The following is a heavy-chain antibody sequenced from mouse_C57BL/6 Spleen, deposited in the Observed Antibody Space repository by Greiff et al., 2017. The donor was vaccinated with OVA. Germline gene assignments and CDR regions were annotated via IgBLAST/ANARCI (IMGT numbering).Heavy chain of an antibody. CDR2: IWSDGST. V-gene: IGHV2-6*03. CDR1: GFSLTSYG. CDR3: ARLNWDGYYFDY. J-gene: IGHJ2*01. D-gene: IGHD4-1*01. Sequence: QVQLKESGPGLVAPSQSLSITCTVSGFSLTSYGVHWVRQPPGKGLEWLVVIWSDGSTTYNSALIPRLSISKDNSKSQVFLKMNSLQTDDTAMYYCARLNWDGYYFDYWGQGTTLTVSS.